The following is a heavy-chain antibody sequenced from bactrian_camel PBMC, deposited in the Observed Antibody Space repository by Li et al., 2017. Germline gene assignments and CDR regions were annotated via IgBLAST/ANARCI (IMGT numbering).Heavy chain of an antibody. CDR2: IDTDGGT. V-gene: IGHV3S53*01. CDR3: AAAPYVGASGYCYAHLVTEYSN. CDR1: SSVYC. D-gene: IGHD1*01. J-gene: IGHJ4*01. Sequence: HVQLVESGGGEVQAGGSLKLTCVTSSSVYCVGWFRHPPGKREMREAVATIDTDGGTFYAASVKGRFTISKDNAKNTLYLQMNSLKPEDTAMYYCAAAPYVGASGYCYAHLVTEYSNSGQGTQVTVS.